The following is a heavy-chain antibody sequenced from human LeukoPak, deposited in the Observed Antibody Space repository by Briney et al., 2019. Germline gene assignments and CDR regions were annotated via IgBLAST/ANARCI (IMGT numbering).Heavy chain of an antibody. CDR1: GGSFSGYY. CDR2: INHSGST. CDR3: ARGHPYGGVLYYFDY. D-gene: IGHD4-23*01. V-gene: IGHV4-34*01. J-gene: IGHJ4*02. Sequence: SETLSLTCAVYGGSFSGYYWSWIRQPPGKGLEWIGEINHSGSTNYNPSLKSRVTISVDTSKNQFSLKLSSVTAADTAVYYCARGHPYGGVLYYFDYWGRGTLVTVSS.